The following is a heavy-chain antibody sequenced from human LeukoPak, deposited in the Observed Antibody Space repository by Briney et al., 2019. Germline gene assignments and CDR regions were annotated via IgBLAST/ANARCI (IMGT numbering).Heavy chain of an antibody. Sequence: PGGSLRLSCVASGFSLSSSSMNWVRHAPEKGLEWVSSISSKSSYINYADSVKGRFTISRDNAKNSLYLQMNSLRAEDTAVYYCARTTPGTDIVVVPAAIVHYYFYMDVWGKGTTVTISS. D-gene: IGHD2-2*01. V-gene: IGHV3-21*01. CDR2: ISSKSSYI. CDR3: ARTTPGTDIVVVPAAIVHYYFYMDV. CDR1: GFSLSSSS. J-gene: IGHJ6*03.